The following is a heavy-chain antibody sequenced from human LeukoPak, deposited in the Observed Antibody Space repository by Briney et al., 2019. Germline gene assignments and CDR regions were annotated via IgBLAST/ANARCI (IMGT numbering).Heavy chain of an antibody. CDR3: AREGLDGVVDY. CDR1: GGSFSGYY. D-gene: IGHD2-8*01. CDR2: INHSGST. V-gene: IGHV4-34*01. Sequence: PSETLSLTCAVYGGSFSGYYWSWIRQPPGKGLEWIGEINHSGSTNYNPSLKSRVTISVDTSKNQFSLKLSSVTAADTAVYYCAREGLDGVVDYWGQGTLVTVSS. J-gene: IGHJ4*02.